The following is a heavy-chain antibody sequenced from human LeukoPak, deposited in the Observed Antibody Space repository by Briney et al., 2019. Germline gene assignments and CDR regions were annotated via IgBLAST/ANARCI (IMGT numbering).Heavy chain of an antibody. CDR3: AKASDVWGSYRPSYYFDY. V-gene: IGHV3-9*01. CDR1: GFTFNHYT. CDR2: INWNSGSI. D-gene: IGHD3-16*02. J-gene: IGHJ4*02. Sequence: GGSLRLSCAASGFTFNHYTMHWVRQAPGKGLEWVSGINWNSGSIGYGDSVKGRFAISRDNARNSLYLQMNSLRAEDTALYYCAKASDVWGSYRPSYYFDYWGQGTLVTVSS.